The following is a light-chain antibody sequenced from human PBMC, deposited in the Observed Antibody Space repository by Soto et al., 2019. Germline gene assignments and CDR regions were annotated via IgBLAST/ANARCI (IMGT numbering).Light chain of an antibody. J-gene: IGKJ1*01. CDR3: QQRSNWPPT. CDR2: LTS. Sequence: EIVLTQSPATLSAFPGDRVTLSCRASQALNTRLAWYQHKPGQAPRLLIYLTSNRAAGVPARFSAWGSETDFTLTISDVEPEDFAVYYCQQRSNWPPTFGQGTKVEIK. V-gene: IGKV3-11*01. CDR1: QALNTR.